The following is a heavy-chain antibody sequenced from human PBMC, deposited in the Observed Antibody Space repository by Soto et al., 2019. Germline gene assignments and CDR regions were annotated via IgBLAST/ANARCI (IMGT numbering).Heavy chain of an antibody. CDR2: FDPEDGET. Sequence: ASVKVSCKVSGYTLTELSMHWVRQAPGKGLEWMGGFDPEDGETIYAQKFQGRVTMTEDTSTDTAYMELSSLRSEDTAVYYCATARLATVTSALDYWGQGTLVTVSS. CDR3: ATARLATVTSALDY. V-gene: IGHV1-24*01. J-gene: IGHJ4*02. CDR1: GYTLTELS. D-gene: IGHD4-17*01.